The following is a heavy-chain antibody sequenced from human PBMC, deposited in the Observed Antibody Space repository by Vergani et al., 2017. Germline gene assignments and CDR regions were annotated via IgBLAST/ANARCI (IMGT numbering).Heavy chain of an antibody. Sequence: EVQLVESGGGLVQPGGSLRLSCAASGFTFSDHYMDWVRQAPGKGLEWVGRTRNKANSYTTAYAASVKGRFTISRDDSKNTLYLQMNSLKTEDTAVYYCTTVRLWFGELLPFDYWGQGTLVTVSS. V-gene: IGHV3-72*01. CDR2: TRNKANSYTT. J-gene: IGHJ4*02. D-gene: IGHD3-10*01. CDR1: GFTFSDHY. CDR3: TTVRLWFGELLPFDY.